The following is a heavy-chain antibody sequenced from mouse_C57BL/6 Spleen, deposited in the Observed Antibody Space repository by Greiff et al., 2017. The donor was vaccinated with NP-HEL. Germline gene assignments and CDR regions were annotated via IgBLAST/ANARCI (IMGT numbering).Heavy chain of an antibody. CDR1: GYSFTDYN. CDR3: ARSYYYGSSPYYFDY. Sequence: EVKLQESGPELVKPGASVKISCKASGYSFTDYNMNWVKQSNGKSLEWIGVINPNYGTTSYNQKFKGKATLTVDQSSSTAYMQLNSLTSEDSAVYYCARSYYYGSSPYYFDYWGQGTTLTVSS. J-gene: IGHJ2*01. CDR2: INPNYGTT. D-gene: IGHD1-1*01. V-gene: IGHV1-39*01.